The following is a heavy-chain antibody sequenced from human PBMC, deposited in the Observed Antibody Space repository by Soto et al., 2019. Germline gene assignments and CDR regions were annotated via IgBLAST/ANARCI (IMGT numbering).Heavy chain of an antibody. D-gene: IGHD2-21*02. CDR2: TYYTGSA. Sequence: PSETLSLTCTVSGDSISSGDYYWSWIRQPPGKGLEWIGYTYYTGSAYYNPSLRGRVTIPVDRSKNQVSLNLRSVTAADTAVYFCARGLYYYGMDVWGQGTTVTVSS. V-gene: IGHV4-30-4*01. CDR1: GDSISSGDYY. J-gene: IGHJ6*02. CDR3: ARGLYYYGMDV.